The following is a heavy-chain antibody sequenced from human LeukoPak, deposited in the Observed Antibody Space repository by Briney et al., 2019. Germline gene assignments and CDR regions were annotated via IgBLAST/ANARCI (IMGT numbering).Heavy chain of an antibody. CDR2: ISSSSSYI. CDR3: ARDKLYYGQFDP. J-gene: IGHJ5*02. D-gene: IGHD2-8*01. V-gene: IGHV3-21*01. Sequence: GGSLRLSCAASGFTFSSYSMNWVRDAPGKGLEWVSSISSSSSYIYYADSVKGRFTISRDNAKNSLYRQMSSLRAEDTAVYYCARDKLYYGQFDPWGQGTLVTVSS. CDR1: GFTFSSYS.